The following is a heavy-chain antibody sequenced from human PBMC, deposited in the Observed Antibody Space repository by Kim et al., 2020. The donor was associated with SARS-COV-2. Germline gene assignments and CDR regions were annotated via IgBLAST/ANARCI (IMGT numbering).Heavy chain of an antibody. Sequence: ASVKVSCKASGYTFTSYGISWVRQAPGQGLEWMGWISADNGNTNFAQKFQGGVTMTKDTSTSTAYMELRRLRFDDTAVYYCARGSDFDWLSALRPLDHWGQGTLVTVSS. V-gene: IGHV1-18*01. D-gene: IGHD3-9*01. CDR3: ARGSDFDWLSALRPLDH. CDR2: ISADNGNT. CDR1: GYTFTSYG. J-gene: IGHJ4*02.